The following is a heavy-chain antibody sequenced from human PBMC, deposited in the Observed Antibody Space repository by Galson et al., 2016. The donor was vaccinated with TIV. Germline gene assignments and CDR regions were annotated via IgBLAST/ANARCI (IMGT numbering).Heavy chain of an antibody. CDR2: ISAYAGNT. V-gene: IGHV1-18*01. CDR3: ARDPKILGIAVAGPSY. Sequence: SVKVSCKATGYAFNMYGITWVRQAPGQGLEWMGWISAYAGNTNYTQNLQGRVTMTTNTSTSTAYMELRTLRSDDTAVYYCARDPKILGIAVAGPSYWGQGTLVTVSS. J-gene: IGHJ4*02. D-gene: IGHD6-19*01. CDR1: GYAFNMYG.